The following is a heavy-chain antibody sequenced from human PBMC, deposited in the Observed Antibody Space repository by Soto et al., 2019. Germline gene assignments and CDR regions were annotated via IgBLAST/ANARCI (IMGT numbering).Heavy chain of an antibody. Sequence: QEQLVQSGTEVKKPGASVTVSCKSSGYTFTDFYLHWLRQAPGQGLEWVGWINPKTGDTKSSQKFQGRVTMSRDTSVSTAYIDLTSLTSDDTAMYYGATGTNGTTGWYHPWGQGTRVTVSS. V-gene: IGHV1-2*02. J-gene: IGHJ5*02. D-gene: IGHD1-1*01. CDR2: INPKTGDT. CDR1: GYTFTDFY. CDR3: ATGTNGTTGWYHP.